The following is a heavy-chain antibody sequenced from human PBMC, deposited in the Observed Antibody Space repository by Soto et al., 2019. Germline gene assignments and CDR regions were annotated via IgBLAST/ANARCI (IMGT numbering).Heavy chain of an antibody. Sequence: GGSLRLSCAASVFSFSTYAITWVRQAPGKGLEWVSAISGGGTTYYADSVKGRFTISRDNSKNMELSSLRSEDAAVYYCARLREQLGYGPPYFDYWGQGTLVTVSS. CDR3: ARLREQLGYGPPYFDY. CDR2: ISGGGTT. J-gene: IGHJ4*02. CDR1: VFSFSTYA. V-gene: IGHV3-23*01. D-gene: IGHD6-6*01.